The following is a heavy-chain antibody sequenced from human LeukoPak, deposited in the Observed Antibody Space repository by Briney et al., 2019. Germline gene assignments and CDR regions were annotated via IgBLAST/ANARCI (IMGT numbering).Heavy chain of an antibody. D-gene: IGHD1-7*01. CDR1: GYTFTGYY. J-gene: IGHJ4*02. Sequence: APVKVSCKASGYTFTGYYMHWVRQAPGQGLEWMGWINPNSGGTNYAQKFQGRVTMTRDTSISTAYMELSRLRSDDTAVYYCARGVKTGTTQSTWWGQGTLVTVSS. CDR2: INPNSGGT. CDR3: ARGVKTGTTQSTW. V-gene: IGHV1-2*02.